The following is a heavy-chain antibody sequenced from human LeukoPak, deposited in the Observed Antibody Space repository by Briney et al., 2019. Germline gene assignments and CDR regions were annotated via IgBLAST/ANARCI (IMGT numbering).Heavy chain of an antibody. Sequence: KPSETLSLTCTVSGGSISSSSYYWGWIRQPPGKGLEWIGSIYYSGSTYYNPSLKSRVTMSVDTSKNQFSLKLSSVTAADTAVYYCARGKMIKTRLCCYPNDAKPNAFDIWGQGTMVTVSS. V-gene: IGHV4-39*07. D-gene: IGHD4/OR15-4a*01. J-gene: IGHJ3*02. CDR1: GGSISSSSYY. CDR2: IYYSGST. CDR3: ARGKMIKTRLCCYPNDAKPNAFDI.